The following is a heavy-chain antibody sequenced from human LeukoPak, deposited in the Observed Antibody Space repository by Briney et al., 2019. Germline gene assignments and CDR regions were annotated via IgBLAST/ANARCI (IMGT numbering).Heavy chain of an antibody. J-gene: IGHJ4*02. CDR3: ATISGSFEYLDY. V-gene: IGHV3-23*01. Sequence: GSLRLSCAASGFTFSSYAMSWVRQAPGKGLEWVSGISASGGVTYSAESVRGRFTISRDNSKNTLYLQMNSLRVDDTAAYYCATISGSFEYLDYWGQGTLVTVSS. CDR1: GFTFSSYA. D-gene: IGHD1-26*01. CDR2: ISASGGVT.